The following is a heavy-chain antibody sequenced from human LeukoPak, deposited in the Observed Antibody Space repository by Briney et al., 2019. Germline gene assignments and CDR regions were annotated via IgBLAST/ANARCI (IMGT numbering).Heavy chain of an antibody. CDR3: AKAPEAIVVVTSGYFDY. Sequence: PGRSLRLSCAASGFTFDDYAMHWVRQAPGKGLEWVSGITWNSGTIDYADSVKGRFTISRDSAKNSLYLQMNSLRAEDTALYYCAKAPEAIVVVTSGYFDYWGQGTLVTVSS. CDR2: ITWNSGTI. D-gene: IGHD3-22*01. CDR1: GFTFDDYA. V-gene: IGHV3-9*01. J-gene: IGHJ4*02.